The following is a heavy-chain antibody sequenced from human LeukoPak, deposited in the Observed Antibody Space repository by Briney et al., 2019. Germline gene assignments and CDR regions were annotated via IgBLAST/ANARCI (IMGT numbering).Heavy chain of an antibody. Sequence: GGSLRLSCAASGFTVSRNYMSWVRQAPGKGLEWVSVIYSGGSTYYADSVKGRFTISRDNSKNTLYLQMNSLRAEDTTVYYCARDVGLYGSGSYYDYWGQGTLVTVSS. CDR1: GFTVSRNY. V-gene: IGHV3-53*01. D-gene: IGHD3-10*01. CDR3: ARDVGLYGSGSYYDY. CDR2: IYSGGST. J-gene: IGHJ4*02.